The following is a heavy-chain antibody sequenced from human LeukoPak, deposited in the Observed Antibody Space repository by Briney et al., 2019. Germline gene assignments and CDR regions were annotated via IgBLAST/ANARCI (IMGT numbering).Heavy chain of an antibody. Sequence: PSETLSLTCTVSGGSISSSSYYWGWIRQPPGKGLEWIGTIYYSGSTYYNPSLKSRVTISVDTSKNQFSLKLNSVAAADTAVYYCARSEPGATVNAEYFQHWGQGTLVTVSS. CDR3: ARSEPGATVNAEYFQH. D-gene: IGHD1-26*01. J-gene: IGHJ1*01. V-gene: IGHV4-39*07. CDR2: IYYSGST. CDR1: GGSISSSSYY.